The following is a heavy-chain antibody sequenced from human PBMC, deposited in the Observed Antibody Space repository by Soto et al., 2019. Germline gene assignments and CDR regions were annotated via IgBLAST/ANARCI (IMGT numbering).Heavy chain of an antibody. Sequence: SETLSLTCTVSGGSISSYYWSWIRQPPGKGLEWIGYIYYSGSTNYNPSLKSRVTISVDTSKNQFSLKLSSVTAADTAVYYCARDGPPRIAAASSFGDWFNPWGQGTLVTVSS. J-gene: IGHJ5*02. D-gene: IGHD6-13*01. CDR1: GGSISSYY. CDR3: ARDGPPRIAAASSFGDWFNP. CDR2: IYYSGST. V-gene: IGHV4-59*01.